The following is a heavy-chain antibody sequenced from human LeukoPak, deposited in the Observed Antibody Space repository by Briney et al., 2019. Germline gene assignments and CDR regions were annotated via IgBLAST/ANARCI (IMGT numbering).Heavy chain of an antibody. CDR3: ARAAITMIVPSWAFDI. CDR2: IIPIFGTA. Sequence: SVKVSCNASGGTFSSYAISWVRQAPGQGLERMGGIIPIFGTANYAQKFQGRVTITADESTSTAYMELSSLRSEDTAVYYCARAAITMIVPSWAFDIWGQGTMVTVSS. D-gene: IGHD3-22*01. CDR1: GGTFSSYA. J-gene: IGHJ3*02. V-gene: IGHV1-69*01.